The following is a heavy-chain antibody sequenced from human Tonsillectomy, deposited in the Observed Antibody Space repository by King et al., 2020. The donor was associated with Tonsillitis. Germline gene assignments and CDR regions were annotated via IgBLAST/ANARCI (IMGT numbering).Heavy chain of an antibody. Sequence: QLVQSGGGVVQPGRSLRLSCAASGFTFSNYGMHWVRQAPGKGLEWVAVISYDGSNKYYADSVKGRFTISRDNSKNTLYLQMNSLRAEDTAVYYCAKAPRGYIYGYDYYYGMDVWGQGTTVTVSS. CDR2: ISYDGSNK. D-gene: IGHD5-18*01. V-gene: IGHV3-30*18. J-gene: IGHJ6*02. CDR3: AKAPRGYIYGYDYYYGMDV. CDR1: GFTFSNYG.